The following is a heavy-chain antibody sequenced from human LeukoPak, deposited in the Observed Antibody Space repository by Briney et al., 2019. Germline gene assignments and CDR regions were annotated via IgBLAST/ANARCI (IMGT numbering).Heavy chain of an antibody. CDR1: GGSISSCGYS. Sequence: SDTLSLTCPDSGGSISSCGYSWSWIRQPPGKGLEWIGYIYHSGSTYYNPSLKSRVTISVDRSKNQFSLKLSSVTAADTAVYYCARGATVHYSDYWGQGTLVTVSS. J-gene: IGHJ4*02. CDR2: IYHSGST. V-gene: IGHV4-30-2*01. CDR3: ARGATVHYSDY. D-gene: IGHD4-17*01.